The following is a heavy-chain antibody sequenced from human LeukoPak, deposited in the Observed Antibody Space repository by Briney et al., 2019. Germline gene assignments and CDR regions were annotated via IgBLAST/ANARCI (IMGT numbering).Heavy chain of an antibody. V-gene: IGHV3-30-3*01. CDR2: ISYDASNK. Sequence: GGSLRLSCVASGFTFSNYWMNWVRQAPGKGLEWLAVISYDASNKYYADSVKGRFTISRDNSKNTLYLQMNSLRAEDTAVYYCVPGSSWYSTELYFDYWGQGALVTVSS. J-gene: IGHJ4*02. CDR3: VPGSSWYSTELYFDY. D-gene: IGHD6-13*01. CDR1: GFTFSNYW.